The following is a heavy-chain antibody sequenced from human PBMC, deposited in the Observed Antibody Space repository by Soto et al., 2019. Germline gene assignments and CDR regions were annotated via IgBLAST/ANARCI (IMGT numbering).Heavy chain of an antibody. Sequence: GGSLRLSCISSGFTFRTYTMNWVHQAPGKGLEWVSGIRGFSPYTFYAESVKGRFTISRDNAKNSLYLQMNSLRAEDTAVYYCARDRGYDAHDYYYNAMDVWGQGTTVTVSS. J-gene: IGHJ6*02. D-gene: IGHD2-15*01. V-gene: IGHV3-21*01. CDR2: IRGFSPYT. CDR3: ARDRGYDAHDYYYNAMDV. CDR1: GFTFRTYT.